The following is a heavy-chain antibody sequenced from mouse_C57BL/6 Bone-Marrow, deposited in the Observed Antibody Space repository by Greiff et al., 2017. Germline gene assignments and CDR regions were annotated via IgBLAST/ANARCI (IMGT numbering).Heavy chain of an antibody. Sequence: EVQVVESGGGLVKPGGSLKLSCAASGFTFSSYSMSWVRQTPEQGLEWVATISGCGGNTYYPDSLKGRVTIAVDNATNTLYLQMSSLTSEDTALFYCARQDQYDWGGDFEGWGQGITLT. V-gene: IGHV5-9*01. CDR1: GFTFSSYS. CDR3: ARQDQYDWGGDFEG. J-gene: IGHJ2*01. CDR2: ISGCGGNT. D-gene: IGHD2-4*01.